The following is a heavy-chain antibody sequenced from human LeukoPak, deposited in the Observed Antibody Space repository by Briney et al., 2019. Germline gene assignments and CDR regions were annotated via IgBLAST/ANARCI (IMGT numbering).Heavy chain of an antibody. Sequence: ASETLSLTCAVYGGSFSRYYWSWIRQSPGKGLEWIAEIDHRGDTNYNPSVKSRVTISVDTSKNQLSLKVRSLSAADTAVYYCARGATISETGYFDFWGRGPWSPSPQ. CDR1: GGSFSRYY. CDR3: ARGATISETGYFDF. V-gene: IGHV4-34*01. D-gene: IGHD5-24*01. J-gene: IGHJ4*03. CDR2: IDHRGDT.